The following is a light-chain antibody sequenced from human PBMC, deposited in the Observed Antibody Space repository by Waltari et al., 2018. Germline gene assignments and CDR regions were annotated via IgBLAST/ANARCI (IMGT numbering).Light chain of an antibody. CDR1: YYNIGSKT. J-gene: IGLJ3*02. Sequence: QTALTQPPSTSGTPGQRVTISCSGSYYNIGSKTVNWYQQLPGTAPKILIYTNNQRPSGVPDRFSASKSGTSASLAISGLQSEDEAHYYCASWDDSLSVVLFGGGTKLTVL. V-gene: IGLV1-44*01. CDR3: ASWDDSLSVVL. CDR2: TNN.